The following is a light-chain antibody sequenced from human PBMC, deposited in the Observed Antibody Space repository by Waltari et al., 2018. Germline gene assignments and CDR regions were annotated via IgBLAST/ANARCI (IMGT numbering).Light chain of an antibody. CDR2: RAS. CDR1: QTISDW. V-gene: IGKV1-5*03. J-gene: IGKJ1*01. CDR3: QQYKSYSWT. Sequence: DIRMTQSPSSVSASVGDGVTITCRASQTISDWLVWYQQKPAKAPKLLIYRASSLESGVPARFSGSGSETEFSITINSLQPDDFATYYCQQYKSYSWTFGQGTKVEIK.